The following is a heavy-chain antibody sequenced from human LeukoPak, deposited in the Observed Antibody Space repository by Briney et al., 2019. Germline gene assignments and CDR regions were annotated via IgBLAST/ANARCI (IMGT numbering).Heavy chain of an antibody. V-gene: IGHV4-39*07. CDR2: IYYSGST. CDR1: GGSISSSSYY. CDR3: ARGGGYCSGGSCYSLYYFDY. Sequence: SETLSLTCVVSGGSISSSSYYWGWIRQPPGKGLEWIGSIYYSGSTYYNPSLKSRVTISVDTSKNQFSLKLSSVTAADTAVYYCARGGGYCSGGSCYSLYYFDYWGQGTLVTVSS. J-gene: IGHJ4*02. D-gene: IGHD2-15*01.